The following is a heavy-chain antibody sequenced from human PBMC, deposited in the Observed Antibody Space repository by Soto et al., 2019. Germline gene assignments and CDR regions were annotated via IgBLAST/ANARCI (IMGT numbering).Heavy chain of an antibody. CDR3: ARVPPWGNSAGDYYIQHYDS. Sequence: ASVKVSCKASGYRFTNHGISWVRQAPGQGLEWMGWISGNDGKTKYARKFQGRVTMTTDTSTSTAYLELSSLRSEDTAVYYCARVPPWGNSAGDYYIQHYDSWGQGTPVTVSS. CDR1: GYRFTNHG. J-gene: IGHJ4*02. V-gene: IGHV1-18*01. D-gene: IGHD3-10*01. CDR2: ISGNDGKT.